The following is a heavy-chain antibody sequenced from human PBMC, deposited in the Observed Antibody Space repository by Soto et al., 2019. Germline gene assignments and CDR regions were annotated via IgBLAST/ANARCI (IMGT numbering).Heavy chain of an antibody. CDR2: ISGSGGST. V-gene: IGHV3-23*01. Sequence: SLRLSCAASGFTFSSYAMSWVRQAPGKGLEWVSAISGSGGSTYYADSVKGRFTISRDNSKNTLYLQMNSLRAEDTAVYYCAKDRKYSSGWYDAFDIWGQGTMVTVSS. J-gene: IGHJ3*02. CDR3: AKDRKYSSGWYDAFDI. D-gene: IGHD6-19*01. CDR1: GFTFSSYA.